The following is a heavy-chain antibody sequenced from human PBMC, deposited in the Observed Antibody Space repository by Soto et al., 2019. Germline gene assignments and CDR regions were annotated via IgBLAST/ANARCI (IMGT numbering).Heavy chain of an antibody. J-gene: IGHJ4*02. CDR3: ARHPGPLTRLGESHVMSDFDY. Sequence: QLQLQESGPGLVKPSETLSLTCTVSGGSISSSSYYWGWIRQPPGKGLEWIGSIYYSGSTYYNPSLKSRVTLYVDTSTNQFSLKLSSVTAADTAVYYCARHPGPLTRLGESHVMSDFDYWGQGTLVTVSS. V-gene: IGHV4-39*01. D-gene: IGHD3-16*01. CDR2: IYYSGST. CDR1: GGSISSSSYY.